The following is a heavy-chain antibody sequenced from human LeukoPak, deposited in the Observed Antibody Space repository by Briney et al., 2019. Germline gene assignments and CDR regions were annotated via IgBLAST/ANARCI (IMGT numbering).Heavy chain of an antibody. CDR2: IYYSGST. V-gene: IGHV4-39*01. Sequence: PSETLSLTCTVSGGSISSSSYYWGWIRQPPGKGLEWIGSIYYSGSTYYNPSLKSRVTISVDTSKNQFSLKLSSVTAADTAVYYCASFSGSEVYFDYWGQGTLVTVSS. J-gene: IGHJ4*02. CDR1: GGSISSSSYY. D-gene: IGHD3-22*01. CDR3: ASFSGSEVYFDY.